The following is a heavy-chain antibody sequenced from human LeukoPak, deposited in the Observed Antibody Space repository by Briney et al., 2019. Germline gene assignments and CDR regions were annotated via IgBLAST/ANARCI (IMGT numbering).Heavy chain of an antibody. V-gene: IGHV3-30*04. CDR1: GFTFSSYA. J-gene: IGHJ4*02. CDR2: ISYDGSNK. CDR3: ARDYYYDSSGFLEGFDY. Sequence: GRSLRLSCAASGFTFSSYAMHWVRQAPGKRLEWVAVISYDGSNKYYADSVKGRFTISRDNSKNTLYLQMNSLRAEDTAVYYCARDYYYDSSGFLEGFDYWGQGTLVTVSS. D-gene: IGHD3-22*01.